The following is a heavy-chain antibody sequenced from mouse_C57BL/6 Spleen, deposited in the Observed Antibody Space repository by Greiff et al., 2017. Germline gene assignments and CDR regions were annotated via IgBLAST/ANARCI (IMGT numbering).Heavy chain of an antibody. CDR2: ISYSGST. CDR1: GYSITSGYD. CDR3: ARSYYSNPWFAY. D-gene: IGHD2-5*01. J-gene: IGHJ3*01. Sequence: VQLKESGPGMVKPSQSLSLTCTVTGYSITSGYDWHWIRHFPGNKLEWMGYISYSGSTNYNPSLKSRISITHDTSKNHFFLKLNSVTTEDTATYYCARSYYSNPWFAYWGQGTLVTVSA. V-gene: IGHV3-1*01.